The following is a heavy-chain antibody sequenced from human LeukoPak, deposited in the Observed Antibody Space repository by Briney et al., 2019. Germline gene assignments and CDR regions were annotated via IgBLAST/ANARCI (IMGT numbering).Heavy chain of an antibody. CDR1: GFTFSSYS. V-gene: IGHV3-21*01. D-gene: IGHD3-22*01. Sequence: GGSLRLSCAASGFTFSSYSMNWVRQAPGKGLEWVSSISSSSSYIYYADSVKGRFTISRDNAKNSLYLQMNSLRAEDTAVYYCARSLKRYYYDSSGYPERSYYYYYYGMDVWGQGTTVTVSS. CDR3: ARSLKRYYYDSSGYPERSYYYYYYGMDV. CDR2: ISSSSSYI. J-gene: IGHJ6*02.